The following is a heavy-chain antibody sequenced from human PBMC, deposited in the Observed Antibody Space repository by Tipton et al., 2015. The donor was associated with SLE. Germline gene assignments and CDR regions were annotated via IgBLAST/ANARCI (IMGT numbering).Heavy chain of an antibody. V-gene: IGHV4-34*01. Sequence: TLSLTCAVYGWSLREYQWSWVRQPPGKGPEWIGGITLGGATDYNPSLKSRVAISVDTSKNHFSLRLTSLTAADTAVYYCARLCCIGAAGTGHFQLWGQGTLVTVSS. CDR1: GWSLREYQ. D-gene: IGHD6-13*01. J-gene: IGHJ1*01. CDR2: ITLGGAT. CDR3: ARLCCIGAAGTGHFQL.